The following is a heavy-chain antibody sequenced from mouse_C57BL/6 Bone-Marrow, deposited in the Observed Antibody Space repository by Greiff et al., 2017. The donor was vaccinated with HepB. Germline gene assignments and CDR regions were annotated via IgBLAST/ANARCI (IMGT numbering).Heavy chain of an antibody. Sequence: GPELVKPVGAVRISCKASGYSFTDYNMNWVKQSNGKSLEWIGVINPNYGTTSYNQKFKGKATLTVDQSSSTAYMQLNSLTSEDSAVYYCPIYDGYGFAYWGQGTLVTVSA. J-gene: IGHJ3*01. D-gene: IGHD2-3*01. CDR3: PIYDGYGFAY. V-gene: IGHV1-39*01. CDR1: GYSFTDYN. CDR2: INPNYGTT.